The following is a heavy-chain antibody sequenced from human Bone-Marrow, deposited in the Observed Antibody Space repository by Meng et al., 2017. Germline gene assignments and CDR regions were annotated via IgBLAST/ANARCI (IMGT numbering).Heavy chain of an antibody. V-gene: IGHV3-30*18. CDR3: AKGENYGSGSYSLFVY. D-gene: IGHD3-10*01. Sequence: QVQLVESGGGVVQPGRSLRLSCAASGFTFSSYGLHWVRQAPGKGLEWVAVISYDGSNKYYADSVKGRFTISRDNSKNTLYLQMNSLRAEDTAVYYCAKGENYGSGSYSLFVYWGQGTLVTVSS. CDR2: ISYDGSNK. CDR1: GFTFSSYG. J-gene: IGHJ4*02.